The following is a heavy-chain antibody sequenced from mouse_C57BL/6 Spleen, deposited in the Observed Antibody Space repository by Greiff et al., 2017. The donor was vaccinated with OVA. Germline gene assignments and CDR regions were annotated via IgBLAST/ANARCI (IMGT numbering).Heavy chain of an antibody. J-gene: IGHJ3*01. CDR2: IDPSDSYT. D-gene: IGHD3-2*02. CDR1: GYTFTSYW. Sequence: QVQLQQPGAGLVMPGASVKLSCKASGYTFTSYWMHWVKQRPGQGLEWIGEIDPSDSYTNYNQKFKGQSTLTADKSSSTASMQLSSLTSGDSSVYDWARDSAGYVRLSYWGQGTLVTVSA. V-gene: IGHV1-69*01. CDR3: ARDSAGYVRLSY.